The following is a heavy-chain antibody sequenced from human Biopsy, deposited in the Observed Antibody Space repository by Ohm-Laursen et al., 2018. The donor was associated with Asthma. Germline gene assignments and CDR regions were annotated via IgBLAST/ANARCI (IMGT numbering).Heavy chain of an antibody. V-gene: IGHV1-3*01. CDR3: ARTYYDFLTGQVNDAFGI. CDR2: INAGNGNT. J-gene: IGHJ3*02. CDR1: GYTFISYA. D-gene: IGHD3-9*01. Sequence: SVKVSCKPSGYTFISYAIHWVRQAPGQRLEWMGWINAGNGNTKYSQKFQGRVTITRDTSASTAYMELSSLRSEDTAVYYCARTYYDFLTGQVNDAFGIWGQGTRVTVSS.